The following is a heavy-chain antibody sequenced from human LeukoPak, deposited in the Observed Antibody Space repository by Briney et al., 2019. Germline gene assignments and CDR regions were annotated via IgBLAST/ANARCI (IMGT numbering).Heavy chain of an antibody. CDR2: IYPGDSDT. J-gene: IGHJ3*02. V-gene: IGHV5-51*01. Sequence: GESLKISCKGSGYSFTSYWIGWVRQMPGKGLEWMGIIYPGDSDTRCSPSFQGQVTISADKSISTAYLQWSSLKASDTAMYYCASPYCSSTSCYSGDAFDIWGQGTMVTVSS. CDR1: GYSFTSYW. D-gene: IGHD2-2*02. CDR3: ASPYCSSTSCYSGDAFDI.